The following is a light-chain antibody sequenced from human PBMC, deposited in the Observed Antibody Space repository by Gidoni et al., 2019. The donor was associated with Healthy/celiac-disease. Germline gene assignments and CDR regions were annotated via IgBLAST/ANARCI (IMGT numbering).Light chain of an antibody. CDR1: QSISSY. J-gene: IGKJ2*01. Sequence: DIQMTQSPSSLAASVGDRVTITCRASQSISSYLNWYQQKPGKSPKLLIYAASSLQRGVPSRFCGSGSGTDFTLTISSLQPEDFATYHCQQSYSTPYTFGQGTKLEIK. CDR3: QQSYSTPYT. V-gene: IGKV1-39*01. CDR2: AAS.